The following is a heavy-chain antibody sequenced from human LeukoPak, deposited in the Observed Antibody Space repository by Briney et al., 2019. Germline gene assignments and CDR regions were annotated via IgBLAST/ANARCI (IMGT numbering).Heavy chain of an antibody. CDR3: ARVSGSYPGDAFDI. Sequence: ASVKVSCKASGDTFTGYYMHWVRQAPGQGLEWMGWINPNSGGTNYAQKFQGWVTMTRDTSISTAYMELSRLRSDDTAVYYCARVSGSYPGDAFDIWGQGTMVTVSS. V-gene: IGHV1-2*04. CDR2: INPNSGGT. D-gene: IGHD1-26*01. CDR1: GDTFTGYY. J-gene: IGHJ3*02.